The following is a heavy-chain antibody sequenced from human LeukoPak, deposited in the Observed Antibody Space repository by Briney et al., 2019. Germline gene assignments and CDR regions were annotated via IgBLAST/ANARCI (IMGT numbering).Heavy chain of an antibody. CDR3: ARVLHSGSSSSWWFDP. J-gene: IGHJ5*02. CDR1: GFTFSSYS. Sequence: PGGSLRLSCAASGFTFSSYSMNWVRQAPGKGLEWVSYISSSSSTIYYADSVKGRFTISRDNAENSLHLQMNSLRAEDTSVYYCARVLHSGSSSSWWFDPWGQGALVTVSS. D-gene: IGHD6-6*01. V-gene: IGHV3-48*04. CDR2: ISSSSSTI.